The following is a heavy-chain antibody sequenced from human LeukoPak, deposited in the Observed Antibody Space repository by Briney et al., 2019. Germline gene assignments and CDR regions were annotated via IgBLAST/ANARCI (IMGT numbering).Heavy chain of an antibody. V-gene: IGHV3-20*04. CDR2: INWNGGRT. D-gene: IGHD6-19*01. Sequence: PGGSLRLSCAASGFTFNDYGMSWVRQAPGKGLEWVSGINWNGGRTGYADSMKGRFIISRDNAKNSLYLQVNSLRAQDTALYYCAKDSKAVTGTGNIDYWGQGTLVTVSS. J-gene: IGHJ4*02. CDR3: AKDSKAVTGTGNIDY. CDR1: GFTFNDYG.